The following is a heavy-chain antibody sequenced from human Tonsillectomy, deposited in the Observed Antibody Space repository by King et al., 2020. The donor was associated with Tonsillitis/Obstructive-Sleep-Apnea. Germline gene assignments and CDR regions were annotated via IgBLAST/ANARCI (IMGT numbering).Heavy chain of an antibody. Sequence: QLVQSGSELKKPGASVKVSCKASGYTLTSNAMNWVRQAPGQGLEWMVWINTNTGNPTYAQGFTGRFVFSFDASVSTAYLQISSLQADDTAVYYSARGRMGDSRTRPTYYMDVWGKGTTVTVSS. CDR3: ARGRMGDSRTRPTYYMDV. V-gene: IGHV7-4-1*02. J-gene: IGHJ6*03. CDR2: INTNTGNP. CDR1: GYTLTSNA. D-gene: IGHD6-13*01.